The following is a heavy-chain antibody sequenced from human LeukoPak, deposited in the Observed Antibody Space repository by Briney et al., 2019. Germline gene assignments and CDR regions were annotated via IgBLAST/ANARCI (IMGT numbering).Heavy chain of an antibody. CDR2: ISASDNYT. Sequence: GGSLRLSCEVSGFSFGNFAMSWVRQAPAKGLESISGISASDNYTYTAESLKGWYTIFRKNFKNTLYLQMNSLKAEDTALYYGEKGGSWGDYQFYFYIDVWGKGTTVTVSS. D-gene: IGHD3-16*01. CDR3: EKGGSWGDYQFYFYIDV. J-gene: IGHJ6*03. V-gene: IGHV3-23*01. CDR1: GFSFGNFA.